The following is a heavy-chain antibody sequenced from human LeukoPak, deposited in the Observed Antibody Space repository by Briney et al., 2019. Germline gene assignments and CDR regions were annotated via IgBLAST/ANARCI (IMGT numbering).Heavy chain of an antibody. Sequence: SQTLSLTCAISGDSVSSNSATWSWIRQSPSRGLEWLGRTYYRSKWYHDYVVSVKSRITINLDTSRNQFSLQLNSVTPEDTAVYYCARLGTGGGNWFDPWGQGILVTVSS. V-gene: IGHV6-1*01. D-gene: IGHD2-8*02. CDR2: TYYRSKWYH. CDR3: ARLGTGGGNWFDP. CDR1: GDSVSSNSAT. J-gene: IGHJ5*02.